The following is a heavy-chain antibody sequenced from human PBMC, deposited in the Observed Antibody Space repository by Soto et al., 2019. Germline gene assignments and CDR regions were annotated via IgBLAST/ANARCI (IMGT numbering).Heavy chain of an antibody. V-gene: IGHV3-33*01. Sequence: GGSLRLSCAASGFTFSDYGMHWVRQAPGKGLEWVAVIWYDGSKKYYVDSVKGRFTISRDSSKNMVYLQMNSLRAEDTAVYYCARDYCSTSSCFDYWGQGTLVTVSS. CDR3: ARDYCSTSSCFDY. J-gene: IGHJ4*02. CDR2: IWYDGSKK. CDR1: GFTFSDYG. D-gene: IGHD2-2*01.